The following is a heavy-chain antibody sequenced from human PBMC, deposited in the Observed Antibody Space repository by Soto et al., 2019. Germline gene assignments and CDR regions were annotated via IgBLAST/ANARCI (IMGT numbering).Heavy chain of an antibody. CDR1: GNTLTSYG. V-gene: IGHV1-18*01. CDR2: INPYNGDT. CDR3: AKHGDSSGYPRNFDY. J-gene: IGHJ4*02. D-gene: IGHD3-22*01. Sequence: GASVKVSCKASGNTLTSYGISWVRQAPGQGLEWMGWINPYNGDTNYAQKLQGRVTLTTDTSTSTAYMELRSLRSDDTAVYYCAKHGDSSGYPRNFDYWGQGILVTVSS.